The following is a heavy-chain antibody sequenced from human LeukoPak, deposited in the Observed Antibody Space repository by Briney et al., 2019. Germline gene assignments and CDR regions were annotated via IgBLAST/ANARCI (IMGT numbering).Heavy chain of an antibody. J-gene: IGHJ4*02. Sequence: GGSLRLSCAASGFTFSSYAMHWVRQAPGKGLEWVAVISYDGSNKYYADSVKGRFTISRDNSKNTLYLQMNSLRAEDTAVYYCARSWSPTYGGYVIDYWGQGTLVTVSS. CDR3: ARSWSPTYGGYVIDY. D-gene: IGHD5-12*01. V-gene: IGHV3-30-3*01. CDR2: ISYDGSNK. CDR1: GFTFSSYA.